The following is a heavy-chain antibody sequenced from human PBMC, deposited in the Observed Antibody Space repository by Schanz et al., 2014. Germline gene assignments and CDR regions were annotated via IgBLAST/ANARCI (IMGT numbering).Heavy chain of an antibody. Sequence: QVQLVQSGAEVKKPGSSVTVSCKASGDTLSSYGISWVRQAPGQGLEWMGRIIPNLGSANYAQKFQGRVTMTTDTSTNTAYMELRSLTSDDTAVYYCARFNSGSHSPPYYYYGMDVWGQGTTVTVSS. CDR1: GDTLSSYG. CDR2: IIPNLGSA. D-gene: IGHD1-26*01. V-gene: IGHV1-69*04. CDR3: ARFNSGSHSPPYYYYGMDV. J-gene: IGHJ6*02.